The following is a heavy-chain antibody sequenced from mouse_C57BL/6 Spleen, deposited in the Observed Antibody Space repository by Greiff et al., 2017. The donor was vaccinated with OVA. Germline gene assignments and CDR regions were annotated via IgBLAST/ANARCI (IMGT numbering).Heavy chain of an antibody. CDR2: INPGSGGT. V-gene: IGHV1-54*01. CDR3: ARRGDYYDFDY. Sequence: VQVVESGAELVRPGTSVKVSCKASGYAFTNYLIEWVKQRPGQGLEWIGVINPGSGGTNYNEKFEGKATLTADKSSSTAYMQLSSLTSEDSAVYFCARRGDYYDFDYWGQGTTLTVSS. J-gene: IGHJ2*01. CDR1: GYAFTNYL. D-gene: IGHD2-1*01.